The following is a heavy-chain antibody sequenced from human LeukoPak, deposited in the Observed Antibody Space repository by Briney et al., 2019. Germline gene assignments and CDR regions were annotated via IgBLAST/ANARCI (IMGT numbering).Heavy chain of an antibody. Sequence: GASVKVSCKASECTFSVYHIHWVRQAPGQGLEWMAWINPDSGDTNYAQKFQGRVTMTRDTSISTAYMEVSSLRSEDTAVYYCARDRGSSSYARFDLWGRGTLVTVSS. V-gene: IGHV1-2*02. J-gene: IGHJ2*01. CDR2: INPDSGDT. CDR1: ECTFSVYH. D-gene: IGHD6-6*01. CDR3: ARDRGSSSYARFDL.